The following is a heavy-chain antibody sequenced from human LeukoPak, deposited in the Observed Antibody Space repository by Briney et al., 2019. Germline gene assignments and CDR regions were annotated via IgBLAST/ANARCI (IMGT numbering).Heavy chain of an antibody. CDR2: ISSSSSTI. CDR1: GFTFSDYY. Sequence: GGSLRLSCAASGFTFSDYYMSWIRQAPGNGLEWFSYISSSSSTIYYADSVKGRFTISRDNAKNSLYLQMNSLRAEDTAVYYCARDLDIVATIPYFDDYWGQGTLVTVSS. J-gene: IGHJ4*02. D-gene: IGHD5-12*01. CDR3: ARDLDIVATIPYFDDY. V-gene: IGHV3-11*04.